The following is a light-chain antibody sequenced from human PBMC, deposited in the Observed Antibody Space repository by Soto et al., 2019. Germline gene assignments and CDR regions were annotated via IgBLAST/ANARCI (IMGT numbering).Light chain of an antibody. J-gene: IGKJ1*01. V-gene: IGKV3-15*01. CDR3: QQYNNWPPWT. CDR1: QSISRN. Sequence: EIGMTQSPATLSVSPGERATLSCRASQSISRNLAWYQQKPGQAPRLLIYAASTRATGLPARFSGSGSGTEFTLTISSLQSEDFAVYSCQQYNNWPPWTFGQGTKVDIK. CDR2: AAS.